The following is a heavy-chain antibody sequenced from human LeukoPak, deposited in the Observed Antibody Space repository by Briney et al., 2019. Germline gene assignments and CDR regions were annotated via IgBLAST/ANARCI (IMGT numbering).Heavy chain of an antibody. CDR2: IYTSGST. V-gene: IGHV4-61*02. CDR1: GGSISSGSYY. J-gene: IGHJ5*02. CDR3: ARGGPAIVGATNNWFDP. D-gene: IGHD1-26*01. Sequence: PSETLSLTCTVSGGSISSGSYYWSWIRQPAGKGLEWIGRIYTSGSTNYNPSLKSRVTISVDTSKSQFSLKLSSVTAADTAVYYCARGGPAIVGATNNWFDPWGQGTLVTVSS.